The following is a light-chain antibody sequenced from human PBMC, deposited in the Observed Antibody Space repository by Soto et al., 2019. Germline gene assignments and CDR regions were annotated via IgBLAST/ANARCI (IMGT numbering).Light chain of an antibody. V-gene: IGKV1-39*01. CDR2: AAS. J-gene: IGKJ3*01. Sequence: DIQMTQSPSSLSASVGDRVTITCQASQDISNYLNWYQQKPGKAPKLLIYAASSLQSGVPSRFSGSGSGTDFTLTISSLQPEDFATYFCQQRYSTPLTFGPGTKVDIK. CDR1: QDISNY. CDR3: QQRYSTPLT.